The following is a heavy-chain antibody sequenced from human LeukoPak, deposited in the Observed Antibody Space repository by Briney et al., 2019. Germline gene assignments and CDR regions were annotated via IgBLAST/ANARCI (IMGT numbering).Heavy chain of an antibody. CDR2: IRAYNGNT. J-gene: IGHJ6*03. V-gene: IGHV1-18*01. CDR1: GYSSTSSG. D-gene: IGHD2-15*01. CDR3: ARDLGWVVVVAATYYYYYMDV. Sequence: ASVKVSCKASGYSSTSSGISWVRQAPGQRIEWLGWIRAYNGNTNYAQKLQGRVTMTTDTSTSTAYMELRSLRSDDTAVYYCARDLGWVVVVAATYYYYYMDVWGKGTTVTVSS.